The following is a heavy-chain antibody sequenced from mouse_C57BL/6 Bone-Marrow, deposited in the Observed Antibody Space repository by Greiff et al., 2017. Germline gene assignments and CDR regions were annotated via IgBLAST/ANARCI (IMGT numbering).Heavy chain of an antibody. CDR1: GYTFTDYY. Sequence: VQLQQSGPVLVKPGASVKMSCKASGYTFTDYYMNWVKQSHGKSLEWIGVINPYNGGTNYNQKFKGKATLTVYKSSSTAYMELNSLTSEDSAVYYCASWGWLLHFFDYWGQGTTLTVSS. CDR2: INPYNGGT. D-gene: IGHD2-3*01. J-gene: IGHJ2*01. V-gene: IGHV1-19*01. CDR3: ASWGWLLHFFDY.